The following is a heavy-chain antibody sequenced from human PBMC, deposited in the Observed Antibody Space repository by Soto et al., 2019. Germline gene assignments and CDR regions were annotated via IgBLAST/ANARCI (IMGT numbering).Heavy chain of an antibody. J-gene: IGHJ4*02. D-gene: IGHD3-10*01. Sequence: QVQLVQSGAEMKKPGSSVKVSCQSSGGTFNTYAMNWVRQAPGQGPEWMGDISPMFGAANYAPKFQGRVTXXADEXTXTSXMXLXXXXSEDTALYFCAREVQVHTPAFVYWGQGTLVTV. V-gene: IGHV1-69*19. CDR2: ISPMFGAA. CDR3: AREVQVHTPAFVY. CDR1: GGTFNTYA.